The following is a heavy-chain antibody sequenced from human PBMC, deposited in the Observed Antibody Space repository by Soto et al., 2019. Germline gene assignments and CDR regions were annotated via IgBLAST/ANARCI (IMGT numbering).Heavy chain of an antibody. V-gene: IGHV4-31*03. CDR3: ARVRYQYYFDY. J-gene: IGHJ4*02. CDR1: GGSISSGGYY. Sequence: SETLSLTCTVSGGSISSGGYYWSWIRQHPGKGLEWIGYIYYSGSTYYNPSLKSRVTISVDTSKNQFSLKLSSVTAADTAVYCCARVRYQYYFDYWGQGTLVTVSS. D-gene: IGHD2-15*01. CDR2: IYYSGST.